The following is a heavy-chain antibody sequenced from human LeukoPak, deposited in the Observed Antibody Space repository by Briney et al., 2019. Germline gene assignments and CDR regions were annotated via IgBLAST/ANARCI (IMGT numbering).Heavy chain of an antibody. J-gene: IGHJ4*02. CDR2: IYPGDSDT. D-gene: IGHD2-15*01. CDR1: GYSFTSYW. V-gene: IGHV5-51*01. CDR3: ARSCSGGSCPFDY. Sequence: GESLQISCQGSGYSFTSYWIGWVRQMPGKGQEWMGIIYPGDSDTRYSPSFQGQVTISADKSISTAYLQWSSLKASDTAMYYCARSCSGGSCPFDYWGQGTLVTVSS.